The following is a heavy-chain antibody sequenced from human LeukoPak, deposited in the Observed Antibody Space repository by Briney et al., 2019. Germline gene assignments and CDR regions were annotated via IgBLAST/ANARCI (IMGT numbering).Heavy chain of an antibody. CDR3: ARERTEYYYGSGSSFDY. CDR2: IKQDGSEK. V-gene: IGHV3-7*03. CDR1: GFTFSSYW. D-gene: IGHD3-10*01. Sequence: PGGSLRLSCAASGFTFSSYWMSWVRQAPGKGLEWVANIKQDGSEKYYVDSVKGRFTISRDNAKNSLYLQMNSLRAEDTAVYYCARERTEYYYGSGSSFDYWGQGTLVTVSS. J-gene: IGHJ4*02.